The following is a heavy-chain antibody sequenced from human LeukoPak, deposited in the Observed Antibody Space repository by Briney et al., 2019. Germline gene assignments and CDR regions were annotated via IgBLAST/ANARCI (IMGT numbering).Heavy chain of an antibody. CDR2: IYSGGST. CDR3: ARSSYGDYVVSGYGMDV. V-gene: IGHV3-53*04. J-gene: IGHJ6*02. D-gene: IGHD4-17*01. Sequence: GGSPRLSWAASGFTVSSNYMRWVRQAPGKGLQWVSVIYSGGSTYYADSVKGRFTISRHNSKNTLYLQMNSLRAEDTAVHYCARSSYGDYVVSGYGMDVWGQGTTVTVSS. CDR1: GFTVSSNY.